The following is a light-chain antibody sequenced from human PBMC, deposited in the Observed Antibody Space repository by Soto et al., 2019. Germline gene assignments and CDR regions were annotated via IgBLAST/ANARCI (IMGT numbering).Light chain of an antibody. J-gene: IGKJ2*01. CDR1: QSVSSSY. V-gene: IGKV3-20*01. CDR3: QQYGSSPLYT. CDR2: GAP. Sequence: EIVLTQSPGTLSLSPGERATLSCRASQSVSSSYLAWYQQKPGQAPSLLIYGAPSRATGIPDRFSGSGSGTDFTLTISRLEPEDFAVYYCQQYGSSPLYTFGQGTKLEIK.